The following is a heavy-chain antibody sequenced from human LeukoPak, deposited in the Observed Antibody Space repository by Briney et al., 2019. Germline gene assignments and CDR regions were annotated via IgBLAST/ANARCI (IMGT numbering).Heavy chain of an antibody. CDR3: ARRYSGYDSGYYYYGMDV. Sequence: ASVKVSCKASGGTFSSYAISWVRQAPGQGLEWMGRIIPILGIANYAQKFQGRVTITADKSTSTAYMGLSSLRSEDTAVYYCARRYSGYDSGYYYYGMDVWGQGTTVTVSS. J-gene: IGHJ6*02. V-gene: IGHV1-69*04. CDR1: GGTFSSYA. CDR2: IIPILGIA. D-gene: IGHD5-12*01.